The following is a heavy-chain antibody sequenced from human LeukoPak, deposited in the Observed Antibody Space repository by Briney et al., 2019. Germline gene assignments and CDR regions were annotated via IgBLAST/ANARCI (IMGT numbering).Heavy chain of an antibody. CDR1: GYTFSGYY. CDR3: ASGYSSGWYYFDY. V-gene: IGHV1-2*02. Sequence: ASVKVSCKASGYTFSGYYMHWVRQAPGQGLEWMGWINPNSGGTNYAQKFQGRVTMTRDTSISTAYMELSRLRSDDTAVDYCASGYSSGWYYFDYWGQGTLVTVSS. D-gene: IGHD6-19*01. J-gene: IGHJ4*02. CDR2: INPNSGGT.